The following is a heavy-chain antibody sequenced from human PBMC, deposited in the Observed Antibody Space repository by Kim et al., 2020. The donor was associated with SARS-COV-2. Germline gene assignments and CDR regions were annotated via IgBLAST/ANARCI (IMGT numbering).Heavy chain of an antibody. Sequence: GGSLRLSCGASGFTVNNFAMSWVRQAPGKGLEWVSTDPGGGGRTFYADSVRGRFTISRDNSKNTVVLQRNSVRAEDAAVYYCAKAQPRSSGRYVLEDWGQGTVVTVSS. J-gene: IGHJ4*02. CDR2: DPGGGGRT. CDR3: AKAQPRSSGRYVLED. CDR1: GFTVNNFA. D-gene: IGHD6-19*01. V-gene: IGHV3-23*01.